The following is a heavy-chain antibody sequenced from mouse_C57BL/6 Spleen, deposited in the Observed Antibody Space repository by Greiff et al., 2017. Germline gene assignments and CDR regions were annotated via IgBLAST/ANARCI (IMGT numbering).Heavy chain of an antibody. CDR1: GFNIKDYY. Sequence: EVQLQQSGAELVKPGASVKLSCTASGFNIKDYYMHWVKQRTEQGLEWIGRIDPEDGETKSAPKFQGKATITADTSSNTAYLQLSSLTSEDTAVYYCARWVLLGHYFDYWGQGTTLTVSS. CDR3: ARWVLLGHYFDY. CDR2: IDPEDGET. J-gene: IGHJ2*01. D-gene: IGHD4-1*01. V-gene: IGHV14-2*01.